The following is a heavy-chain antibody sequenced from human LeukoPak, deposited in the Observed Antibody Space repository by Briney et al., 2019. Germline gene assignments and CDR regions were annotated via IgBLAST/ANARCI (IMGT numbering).Heavy chain of an antibody. V-gene: IGHV4-31*11. CDR2: IYYSGST. CDR1: GGSFSGYY. J-gene: IGHJ6*04. CDR3: ARDVPGGMDV. Sequence: PSETLSLTCAVYGGSFSGYYWSWIRQHPGKGLEWIGYIYYSGSTYYNPSLKSRVTISVDTSKNQFSLKLSSVTAADTAVYYCARDVPGGMDVWGKGTTVTVSS.